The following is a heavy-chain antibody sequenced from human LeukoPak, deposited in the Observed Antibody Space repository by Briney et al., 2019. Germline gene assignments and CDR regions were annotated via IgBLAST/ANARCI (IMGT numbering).Heavy chain of an antibody. J-gene: IGHJ4*02. CDR1: GITLSNYG. D-gene: IGHD3-10*01. V-gene: IGHV3-23*01. Sequence: PGGSLRLSCAVSGITLSNYGMSWVRQAPGKGLEWVAGINDSGGRTNYADSVKGRFTISRDNPKNTLYLQMNSLRAEDTAVYFCAKRGVVIRVILVGFHKEANYFDSWGQGALVTVSS. CDR2: INDSGGRT. CDR3: AKRGVVIRVILVGFHKEANYFDS.